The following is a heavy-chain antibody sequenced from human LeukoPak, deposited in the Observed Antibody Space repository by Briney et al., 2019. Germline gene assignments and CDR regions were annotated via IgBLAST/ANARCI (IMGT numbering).Heavy chain of an antibody. Sequence: TSETLSLTCTVSGGSISTSSYYWGWIRQPPGKGLEWIGSIYYSGSTYYNPSLKSRVTISVDTSKNQFSLKLSSVTAADTAVYYCARDDGSGSYSWGLIGWGQGTLVTVSS. CDR2: IYYSGST. CDR3: ARDDGSGSYSWGLIG. J-gene: IGHJ4*02. V-gene: IGHV4-39*02. CDR1: GGSISTSSYY. D-gene: IGHD3-10*01.